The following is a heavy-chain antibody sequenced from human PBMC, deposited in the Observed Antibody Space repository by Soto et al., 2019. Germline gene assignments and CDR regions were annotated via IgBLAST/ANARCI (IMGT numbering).Heavy chain of an antibody. CDR3: ARDLVPPYYYGSGSRNWFDP. CDR1: GYTFTSYG. Sequence: ASVKVSCKASGYTFTSYGISCVRQAPGQGLEWMGWISAYNGNTNYAQKLQGRVTMTTDTSTSTAYMELRSLRSDDTAVYYCARDLVPPYYYGSGSRNWFDPWGQGTLVTVSS. CDR2: ISAYNGNT. J-gene: IGHJ5*02. V-gene: IGHV1-18*04. D-gene: IGHD3-10*01.